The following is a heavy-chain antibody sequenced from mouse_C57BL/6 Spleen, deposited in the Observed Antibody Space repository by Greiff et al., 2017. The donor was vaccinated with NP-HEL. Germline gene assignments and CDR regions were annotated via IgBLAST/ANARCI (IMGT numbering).Heavy chain of an antibody. CDR2: ISDGGSYT. Sequence: EVKLVESGGGLVKPGGSLKLSCAASGFTFSSYAMSWVRQTPEKRLEWVATISDGGSYTYYPDNVKGRFTISRDNAKNNRYLQMSNLKSEDTAMYYCARRAEVVASYYFDYWGQGTTLTVSS. J-gene: IGHJ2*01. V-gene: IGHV5-4*03. CDR1: GFTFSSYA. CDR3: ARRAEVVASYYFDY. D-gene: IGHD1-1*01.